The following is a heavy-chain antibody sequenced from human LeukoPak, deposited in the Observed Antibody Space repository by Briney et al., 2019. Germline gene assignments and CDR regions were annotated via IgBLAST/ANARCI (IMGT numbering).Heavy chain of an antibody. CDR3: ARPPPYYDILTGYSGNGAFDI. V-gene: IGHV1-69*13. D-gene: IGHD3-9*01. CDR2: IIPIFGTA. CDR1: GGTFSSYA. J-gene: IGHJ3*02. Sequence: SVKLSCKASGGTFSSYAISWVRQAPGQGLEWMGGIIPIFGTANYAQKFQGRVTITADESTSTAYMELSSLRSEDTAVYYCARPPPYYDILTGYSGNGAFDIWGQGTMVTVSS.